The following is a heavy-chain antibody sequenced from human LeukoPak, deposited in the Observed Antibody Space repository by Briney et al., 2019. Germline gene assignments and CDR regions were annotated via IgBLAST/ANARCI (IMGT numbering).Heavy chain of an antibody. J-gene: IGHJ3*02. Sequence: SETLSLTCTVSGGSISSYYWSWIRQPGGRGLEWMGRIYNSGSTNYNPSLKSRVTMSVDTSKNQFSLKLSSVTAADTAVYYCARDYDILTGYYGGDAFDIWGQGTMVTVSS. CDR2: IYNSGST. D-gene: IGHD3-9*01. CDR3: ARDYDILTGYYGGDAFDI. V-gene: IGHV4-4*07. CDR1: GGSISSYY.